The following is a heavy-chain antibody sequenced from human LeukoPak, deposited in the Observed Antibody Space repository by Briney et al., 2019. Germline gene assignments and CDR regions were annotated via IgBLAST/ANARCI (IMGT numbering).Heavy chain of an antibody. J-gene: IGHJ4*02. CDR1: GGSISSGGYY. V-gene: IGHV4-31*03. D-gene: IGHD2-21*02. CDR2: IYYSGST. CDR3: ARVGWSYCGGDCYIFDY. Sequence: PSETLSLTCTVSGGSISSGGYYWSWIRQHPGKGLEWIGYIYYSGSTYYNPSLKSRVTISVDTSKNQFSLKLSSVTAADTAVYYRARVGWSYCGGDCYIFDYWGQGTLVTVSS.